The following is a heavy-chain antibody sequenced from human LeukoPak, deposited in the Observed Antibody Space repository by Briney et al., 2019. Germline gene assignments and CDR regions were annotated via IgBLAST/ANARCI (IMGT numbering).Heavy chain of an antibody. D-gene: IGHD6-19*01. J-gene: IGHJ4*02. CDR3: AKVGSGGAINPQDFDY. V-gene: IGHV3-23*01. CDR1: GFTFSSYA. CDR2: ISGSGGST. Sequence: PGGSLRLSCAASGFTFSSYAMSWVRQAPGKGLEWVSAISGSGGSTYYADSVKGRFTISRDNSKNTLYLQMNSLRAEDTAVYYCAKVGSGGAINPQDFDYWGQGTLVTVSS.